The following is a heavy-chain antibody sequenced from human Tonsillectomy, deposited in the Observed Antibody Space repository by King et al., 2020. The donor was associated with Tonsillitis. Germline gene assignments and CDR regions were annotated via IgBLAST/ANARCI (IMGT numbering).Heavy chain of an antibody. Sequence: VQLVESGGGLVQPGGSLSLSCAASGFTFSDYSMNWVRQAPGKGRGWVSYITSSSSTKYYADSVKGRFTISRDNAKNSLYLQMNSLRDEDTAVYYCARDGDGVWSMGVWGQGTTVTVS. D-gene: IGHD2-8*01. CDR2: ITSSSSTK. J-gene: IGHJ6*02. V-gene: IGHV3-48*02. CDR1: GFTFSDYS. CDR3: ARDGDGVWSMGV.